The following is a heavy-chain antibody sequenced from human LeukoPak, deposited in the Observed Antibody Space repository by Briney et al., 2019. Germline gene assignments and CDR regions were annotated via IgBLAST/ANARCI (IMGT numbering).Heavy chain of an antibody. CDR2: ISGSGGST. V-gene: IGHV3-23*01. Sequence: GGSLRLSCAASGFTFSSYAMSWVRQAPGKGLEWVSAISGSGGSTYYADSVKGRFTISRDNSKNTLYLQMNSLRAEDTAVYYCAIEGYYDILTGYREDDAFDIWGQGTMVTVSS. D-gene: IGHD3-9*01. J-gene: IGHJ3*02. CDR1: GFTFSSYA. CDR3: AIEGYYDILTGYREDDAFDI.